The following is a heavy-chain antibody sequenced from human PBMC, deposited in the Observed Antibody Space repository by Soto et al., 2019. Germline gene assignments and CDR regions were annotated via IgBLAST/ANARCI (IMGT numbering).Heavy chain of an antibody. V-gene: IGHV6-1*01. J-gene: IGHJ4*02. CDR1: GDSVSSNSAA. Sequence: SQTLSLTCAISGDSVSSNSAAWTWIRQSPSRGLEWLGRTYYRSQWNNDHAVSVKSRITINADTSKNQFSLQLNSVTPEDTAVYYCTRDWFGSYFDYWGQGSLVTVSS. CDR2: TYYRSQWNN. D-gene: IGHD3-10*01. CDR3: TRDWFGSYFDY.